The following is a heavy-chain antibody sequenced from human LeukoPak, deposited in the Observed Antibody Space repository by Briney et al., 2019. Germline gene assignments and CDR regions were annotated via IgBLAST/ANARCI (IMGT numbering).Heavy chain of an antibody. D-gene: IGHD5-24*01. Sequence: PGGSLRLSCAASGFTFDGYAMHWVRQAPGKGLEWVSGISWNSGSIGYADSVKGRFTISRGNAKNSLYLQMNSLRAEDTALYYCAKDISDGYNYGNDAFDIWGQGTMVTVSS. CDR2: ISWNSGSI. CDR1: GFTFDGYA. CDR3: AKDISDGYNYGNDAFDI. V-gene: IGHV3-9*01. J-gene: IGHJ3*02.